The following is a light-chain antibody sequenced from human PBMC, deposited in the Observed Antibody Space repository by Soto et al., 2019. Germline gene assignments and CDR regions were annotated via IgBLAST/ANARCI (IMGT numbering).Light chain of an antibody. J-gene: IGKJ1*01. CDR2: TLS. CDR3: MQRIEFPWT. V-gene: IGKV2-40*01. Sequence: DIVMTQTPLSLPVTPGEPASISCRSSQSLLNSDDGNTYLDWYLQKPGQSPQLLIYTLSYRASXLXDXXTGSGSGSDFPLKLSRVEAEDVGVYYCMQRIEFPWTFGQGTKVQIK. CDR1: QSLLNSDDGNTY.